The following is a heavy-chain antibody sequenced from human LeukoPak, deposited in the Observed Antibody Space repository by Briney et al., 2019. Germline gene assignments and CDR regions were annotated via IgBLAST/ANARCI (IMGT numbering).Heavy chain of an antibody. CDR3: AIDPLMATITVNC. CDR1: GFSFSSHW. J-gene: IGHJ4*02. Sequence: GGSLRLSCAASGFSFSSHWMSWVRQAPGKGLEWVANIKQDESEKYYVDSVKGRFTISRDNTKNSLYLQMNSLRAEDTAVYYCAIDPLMATITVNCWGQGTLVTVSS. CDR2: IKQDESEK. D-gene: IGHD5-24*01. V-gene: IGHV3-7*01.